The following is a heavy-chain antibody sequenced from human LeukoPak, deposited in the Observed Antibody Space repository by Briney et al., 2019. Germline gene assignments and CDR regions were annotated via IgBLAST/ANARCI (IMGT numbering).Heavy chain of an antibody. V-gene: IGHV3-21*01. CDR3: GRGSVGFGELNY. CDR1: GFTFSTYT. D-gene: IGHD3-10*01. Sequence: PGGSLRLSCAASGFTFSTYTMNWVRQAPGKGLEWVSFISSSSRYIYYADSVKGRFTISRDNAKNSLYLQMNSLRIEDTAVYYCGRGSVGFGELNYWGQGTLVTVSS. J-gene: IGHJ4*02. CDR2: ISSSSRYI.